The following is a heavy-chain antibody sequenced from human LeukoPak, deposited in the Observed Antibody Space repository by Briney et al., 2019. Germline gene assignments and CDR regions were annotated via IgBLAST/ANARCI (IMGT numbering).Heavy chain of an antibody. V-gene: IGHV1-18*01. Sequence: ASVKVSCKASGYTFTSYGISWVRQAPGQGLEWMGWISAYNGNTNYAQKLQGRVTMTTDTSTSTAYMEPRSLRSDDTAVYYCARAPPSYQLLYSWGQGTLVTVSS. CDR1: GYTFTSYG. CDR2: ISAYNGNT. CDR3: ARAPPSYQLLYS. D-gene: IGHD2-2*02. J-gene: IGHJ4*02.